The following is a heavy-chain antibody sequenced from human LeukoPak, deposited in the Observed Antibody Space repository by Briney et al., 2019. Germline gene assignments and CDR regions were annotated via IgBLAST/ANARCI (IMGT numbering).Heavy chain of an antibody. CDR3: ARVAGDSSGYYLVYYYYGMDV. V-gene: IGHV3-74*01. J-gene: IGHJ6*02. D-gene: IGHD3-22*01. CDR2: INSDGSST. CDR1: GFTFSSYW. Sequence: PGGSLRLSCAASGFTFSSYWMHWVRQAPGKGLVWVSRINSDGSSTSYADSVKGRFTISRDNVKNTLYLQMNSLRAEDTAVYYCARVAGDSSGYYLVYYYYGMDVWGQGTTVTVSS.